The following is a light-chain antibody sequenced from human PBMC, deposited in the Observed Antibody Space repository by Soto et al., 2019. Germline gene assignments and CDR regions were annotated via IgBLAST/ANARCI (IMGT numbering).Light chain of an antibody. CDR1: SSNIGGNS. CDR3: GSWDSSLSAYV. V-gene: IGLV1-51*01. Sequence: QSLLTQPPSVSAAPGQKVTISCSGSSSNIGGNSVSWYQQLPGTAPKLLIYDDDKRPSGIPDRFSGSKSGTSATLGITGFRTGDEADYYCGSWDSSLSAYVFGTGTKVTVL. J-gene: IGLJ1*01. CDR2: DDD.